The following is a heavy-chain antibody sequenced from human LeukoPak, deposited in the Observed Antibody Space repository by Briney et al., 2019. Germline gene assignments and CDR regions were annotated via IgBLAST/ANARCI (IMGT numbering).Heavy chain of an antibody. CDR3: ARVGYDFWSGYLQYYYGMDV. J-gene: IGHJ6*02. CDR2: INPSGGST. CDR1: GYTFTSYY. D-gene: IGHD3-3*01. Sequence: ASVKVSCKASGYTFTSYYMHWVRQAPGQGLEWMGTINPSGGSTSYAQKFQGRVTMTRDTSTSTVYMELSSLRSEDTAVYYCARVGYDFWSGYLQYYYGMDVWGQGTTVTVSS. V-gene: IGHV1-46*01.